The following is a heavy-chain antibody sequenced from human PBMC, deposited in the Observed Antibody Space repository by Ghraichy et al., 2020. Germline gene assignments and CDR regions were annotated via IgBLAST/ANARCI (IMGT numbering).Heavy chain of an antibody. J-gene: IGHJ4*02. CDR1: GFTFSTYW. CDR3: ARETYFFDS. V-gene: IGHV3-7*01. CDR2: IKEDGSVE. Sequence: GGSLRLSCAASGFTFSTYWMSWVRQAPGKGLECVANIKEDGSVETYLDSVKGRFTISRDNAKNSLYLQLNSLRAEDTAVFYCARETYFFDSWGPGTLVTVSS.